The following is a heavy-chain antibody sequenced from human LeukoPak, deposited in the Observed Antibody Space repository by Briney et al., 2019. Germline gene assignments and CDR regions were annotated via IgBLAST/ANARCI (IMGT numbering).Heavy chain of an antibody. CDR1: GASIGSPNW. CDR2: IYHSGNT. V-gene: IGHV4-4*02. D-gene: IGHD4-17*01. Sequence: SETLSLTCAVSGASIGSPNWWVWVRQPPGKGLEWIGEIYHSGNTNYNPSLKSRVAISLDKSKDHFSLRLDSVAAADTAVYYCANRLTYGDYLDSWGQGTLVTVSS. J-gene: IGHJ5*01. CDR3: ANRLTYGDYLDS.